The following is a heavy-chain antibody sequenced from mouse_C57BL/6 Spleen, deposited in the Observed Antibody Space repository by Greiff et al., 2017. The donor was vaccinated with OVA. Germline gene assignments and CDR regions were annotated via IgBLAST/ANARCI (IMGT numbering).Heavy chain of an antibody. CDR3: ARSGGDYALDY. Sequence: VQLHQPGAELVKPGASVKMSCKASGYTFTSYWITWVKQRPGQGLEWIGDIYPGSGSTNYNEKFKSKATLTVDTSSSTAYMQLSSLTSEDSAVXYCARSGGDYALDYWGQGTSVTVSS. V-gene: IGHV1-55*01. J-gene: IGHJ4*01. CDR1: GYTFTSYW. D-gene: IGHD1-1*02. CDR2: IYPGSGST.